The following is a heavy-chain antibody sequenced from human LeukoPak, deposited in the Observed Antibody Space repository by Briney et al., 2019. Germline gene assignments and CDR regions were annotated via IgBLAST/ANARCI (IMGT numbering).Heavy chain of an antibody. CDR1: GFTFSSYS. J-gene: IGHJ3*02. D-gene: IGHD3-22*01. Sequence: GGSLRLSCAASGFTFSSYSMNWVRQAPGKGREWVSYISSRSSTIYYADSVKGRFTSSRDNAKNSLYLQMNSLRAEDTAVYYCARESITTDAFDIWGQGTMVTVSS. CDR2: ISSRSSTI. CDR3: ARESITTDAFDI. V-gene: IGHV3-48*01.